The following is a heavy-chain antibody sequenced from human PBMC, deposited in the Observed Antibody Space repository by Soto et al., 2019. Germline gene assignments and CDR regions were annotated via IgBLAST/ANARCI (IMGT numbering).Heavy chain of an antibody. CDR3: AKDRPYGAYGSNFDY. CDR2: INPSSGAT. Sequence: GASVKVSCKASGYNFVADYMHWVRQATGQGLEWMGGINPSSGATNFAERFQGRVTMTSDTSIRTFYMEIKRLNSDDTAVYFCAKDRPYGAYGSNFDYCGQGTLGTVS. J-gene: IGHJ4*02. D-gene: IGHD2-21*01. V-gene: IGHV1-2*02. CDR1: GYNFVADY.